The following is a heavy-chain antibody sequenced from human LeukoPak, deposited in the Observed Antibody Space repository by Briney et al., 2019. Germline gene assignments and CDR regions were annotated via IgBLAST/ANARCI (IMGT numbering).Heavy chain of an antibody. J-gene: IGHJ5*02. D-gene: IGHD3-9*01. CDR1: GFSLSTSGVG. CDR2: LNWDGDE. CDR3: AHYRSGYYILTGYSWYNWFDP. Sequence: SAPTLANPTQTLTLTCTFFGFSLSTSGVGVGWIRQHPGKALESLAPLNWDGDERYSPSLKSRLTITKDTSKSQVVLTMTNMDPVDTATYYCAHYRSGYYILTGYSWYNWFDPWGQGTLVTVSS. V-gene: IGHV2-5*02.